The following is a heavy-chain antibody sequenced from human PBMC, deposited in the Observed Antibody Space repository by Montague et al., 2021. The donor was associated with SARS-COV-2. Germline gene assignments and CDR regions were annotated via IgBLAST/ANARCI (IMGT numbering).Heavy chain of an antibody. D-gene: IGHD3-3*01. Sequence: SETLSLTCAVYGGTFNENYWSWIRQAPGKGLEWIGESNYSGRTNYSPSLKSRATVLVDPSKNQFSLRLTSVTAADTAVYYCARGTGGHITIFEVVIKYWYSDVWGRGTPVTISS. CDR1: GGTFNENY. CDR2: SNYSGRT. J-gene: IGHJ2*01. V-gene: IGHV4-34*01. CDR3: ARGTGGHITIFEVVIKYWYSDV.